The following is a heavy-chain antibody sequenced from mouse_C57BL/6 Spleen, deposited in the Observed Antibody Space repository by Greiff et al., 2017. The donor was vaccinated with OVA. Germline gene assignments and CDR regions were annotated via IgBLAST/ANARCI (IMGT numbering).Heavy chain of an antibody. J-gene: IGHJ3*01. Sequence: EVQLQQSGPELVKPGPSVKISCKASGYTFTDYYMNWVKQSHGKSLEWIGDINPNNGGTSYNQKFKGKATLTVDKSSSTAYMELRSLTSEDSAVYYCAREGTNWSFAYWGQGTLVTVSA. CDR3: AREGTNWSFAY. V-gene: IGHV1-26*01. CDR2: INPNNGGT. CDR1: GYTFTDYY. D-gene: IGHD4-1*01.